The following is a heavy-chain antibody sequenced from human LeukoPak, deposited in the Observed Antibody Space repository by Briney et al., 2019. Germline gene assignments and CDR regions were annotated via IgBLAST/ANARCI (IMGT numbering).Heavy chain of an antibody. CDR1: GGSISSSSYY. V-gene: IGHV4-61*02. CDR3: ARGPYSYDSSGAFDI. Sequence: SETLSLTYTVSGGSISSSSYYWGWLRQPAGKGLEWIGRISSSGSTHYNPSLRSRVTISVDTSKNQFSLKLSSVTAADTAVYFCARGPYSYDSSGAFDIWGQGIMVTVSS. CDR2: ISSSGST. D-gene: IGHD3-22*01. J-gene: IGHJ3*02.